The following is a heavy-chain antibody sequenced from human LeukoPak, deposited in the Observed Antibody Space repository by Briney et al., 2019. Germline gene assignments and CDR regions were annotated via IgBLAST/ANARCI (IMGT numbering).Heavy chain of an antibody. V-gene: IGHV1-18*01. Sequence: ASVKVSCKASGYTFISYGMSWLRQAPGQGLEWMGWISPNNGNTNYAEKFQGRVTVTTDTSTSTVFMELRSLTSDDTAVYYCARGHSSYWYNCFDPWGQGTLVTVSS. CDR3: ARGHSSYWYNCFDP. D-gene: IGHD3-22*01. J-gene: IGHJ5*02. CDR1: GYTFISYG. CDR2: ISPNNGNT.